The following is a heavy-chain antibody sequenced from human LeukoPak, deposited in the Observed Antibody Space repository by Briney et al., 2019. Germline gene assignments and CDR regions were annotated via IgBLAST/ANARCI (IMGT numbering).Heavy chain of an antibody. CDR2: IDWDDDK. CDR3: ARISYYYDSSGYYGLFDY. Sequence: SGPTLVSPPQTLTLTCNFSGFSLSTGGMCVSWIRQPPGKALKWLARIDWDDDKYYSTSLKTRLTISQHTSKNQVVLTMTNMDPVDTATYYCARISYYYDSSGYYGLFDYWGQGTLVTVSS. V-gene: IGHV2-70*11. D-gene: IGHD3-22*01. CDR1: GFSLSTGGMC. J-gene: IGHJ4*02.